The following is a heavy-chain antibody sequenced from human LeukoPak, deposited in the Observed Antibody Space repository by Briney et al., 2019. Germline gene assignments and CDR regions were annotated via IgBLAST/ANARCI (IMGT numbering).Heavy chain of an antibody. CDR2: IREDGTEK. CDR3: ARGSSGYYAY. D-gene: IGHD3-22*01. V-gene: IGHV3-7*03. CDR1: GFTFSGAW. Sequence: GGSLRLSCTASGFTFSGAWMTWVRQAPGKGLEWVANIREDGTEKNYVDSVKGRFTISRDNAKNSLYLQMNSLRAEDTALYYCARGSSGYYAYWGQGTLVTVSS. J-gene: IGHJ4*02.